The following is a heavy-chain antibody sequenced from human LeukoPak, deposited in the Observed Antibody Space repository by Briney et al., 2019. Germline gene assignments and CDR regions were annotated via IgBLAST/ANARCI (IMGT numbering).Heavy chain of an antibody. Sequence: PGGSLRLSCAASGFTFSSYGMTWVRQAPGKGLEWVSYISSSSSTIYYADSVKGRFTISRDNAKNSLYLQMNSLRAEDTAVYYCASEVITYYYGSGSHYPPADYWGQGTLVSVSS. J-gene: IGHJ4*02. CDR2: ISSSSSTI. CDR1: GFTFSSYG. CDR3: ASEVITYYYGSGSHYPPADY. V-gene: IGHV3-48*04. D-gene: IGHD3-10*01.